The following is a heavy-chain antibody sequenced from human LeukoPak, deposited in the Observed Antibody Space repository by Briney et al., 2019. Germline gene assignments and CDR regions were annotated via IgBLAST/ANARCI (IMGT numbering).Heavy chain of an antibody. Sequence: SETLSLTCTVSGGSISSYYWSWIRQPPGKGLEWIGYIYYSGSTNYNPSLKSRVTISVDTSKNQFSLKLSSVTAADTAVYYCATTVYSYGYGFDYWGQGTLVTVSS. V-gene: IGHV4-59*08. CDR1: GGSISSYY. J-gene: IGHJ4*02. CDR2: IYYSGST. CDR3: ATTVYSYGYGFDY. D-gene: IGHD5-18*01.